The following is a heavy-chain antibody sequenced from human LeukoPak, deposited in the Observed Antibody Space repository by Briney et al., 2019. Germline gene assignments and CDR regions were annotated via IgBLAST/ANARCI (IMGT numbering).Heavy chain of an antibody. V-gene: IGHV4-34*01. Sequence: KASETLSLTCTVYGGSFSGYYWSWIRQPPGKGLEWIGEINHSGSTNYNPSLKSRVTISLDTSKNQFSLKVNSVSAAETAVYYCARHSGYTYYYYYYGMDVWGQGTTVTVSS. CDR2: INHSGST. CDR3: ARHSGYTYYYYYYGMDV. CDR1: GGSFSGYY. J-gene: IGHJ6*02. D-gene: IGHD5-12*01.